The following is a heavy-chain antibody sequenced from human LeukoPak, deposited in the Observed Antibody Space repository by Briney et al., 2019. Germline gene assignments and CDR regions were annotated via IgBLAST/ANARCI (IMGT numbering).Heavy chain of an antibody. J-gene: IGHJ4*02. CDR2: IYSGGST. D-gene: IGHD2-21*02. CDR1: GFTVSSNY. V-gene: IGHV3-66*01. CDR3: ARDSLCGGDCWVDY. Sequence: PGGSLRLSCAASGFTVSSNYMSWVRQAPGKGLEWVSVIYSGGSTYYADSVKGRFTISRDNSKNTLYLQMNSLRAEDTAVYYCARDSLCGGDCWVDYWGQGTLVTVSS.